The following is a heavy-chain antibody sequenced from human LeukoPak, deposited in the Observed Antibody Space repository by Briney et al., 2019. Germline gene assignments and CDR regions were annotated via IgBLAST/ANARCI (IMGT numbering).Heavy chain of an antibody. CDR3: ATSNDAKIAPFDH. Sequence: SETLSLTCTVSGVSMSAYQWSWVRQSPEKGLEWIGCINTKGETSYNPSLKSRVTTSVDTSKSQFSLRLTAVTAADTAVYYCATSNDAKIAPFDHWGQGAPVTVSS. D-gene: IGHD2-21*01. J-gene: IGHJ4*02. V-gene: IGHV4-4*09. CDR2: INTKGET. CDR1: GVSMSAYQ.